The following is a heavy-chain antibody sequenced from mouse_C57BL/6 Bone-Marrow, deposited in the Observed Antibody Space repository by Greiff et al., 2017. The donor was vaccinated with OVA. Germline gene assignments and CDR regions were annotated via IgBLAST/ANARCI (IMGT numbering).Heavy chain of an antibody. Sequence: VQLQQSGPELVKPGASVKISCKASGYTFTDYYMNWVKQSHGKSLEWIGDINPNNGGTSYNQKFKGKATLTVDKSSSTAYMELRSLTSEDSAVYYCARDRDGRGCAYWGQGTLVTVSA. V-gene: IGHV1-26*01. D-gene: IGHD1-1*01. J-gene: IGHJ3*01. CDR2: INPNNGGT. CDR1: GYTFTDYY. CDR3: ARDRDGRGCAY.